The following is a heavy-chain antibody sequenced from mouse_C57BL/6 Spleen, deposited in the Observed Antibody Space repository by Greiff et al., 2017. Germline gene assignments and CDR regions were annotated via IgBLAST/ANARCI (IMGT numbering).Heavy chain of an antibody. D-gene: IGHD1-1*01. J-gene: IGHJ2*01. CDR1: GYAFSSYW. V-gene: IGHV1-80*01. CDR2: IYPGDGDT. Sequence: VQVVESGAELVKPGASVKISCKASGYAFSSYWMNWVKQRPGKGLEWIGQIYPGDGDTNYNGKFKGKATLTADKSSSTAYMQLSSLTSEDSAVYFCARGDYGSSYFDYWGQGTTLTVSS. CDR3: ARGDYGSSYFDY.